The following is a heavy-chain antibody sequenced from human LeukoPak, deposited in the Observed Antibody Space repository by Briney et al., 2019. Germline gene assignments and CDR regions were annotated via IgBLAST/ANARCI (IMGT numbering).Heavy chain of an antibody. CDR1: GGSISSYY. CDR2: IYYSGST. J-gene: IGHJ4*02. V-gene: IGHV4-59*01. CDR3: ARGTDMTSAAGYYSFTH. D-gene: IGHD3-22*01. Sequence: PSETLSLTCTVSGGSISSYYWSWIRQPPGKGLEWIGYIYYSGSTNYNPSLKSRVTISVDTSKNQFSLKLSSVTAADTAVYYRARGTDMTSAAGYYSFTHWGQGILVSVAS.